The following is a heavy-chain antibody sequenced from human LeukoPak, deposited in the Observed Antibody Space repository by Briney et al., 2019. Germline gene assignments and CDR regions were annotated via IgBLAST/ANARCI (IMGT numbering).Heavy chain of an antibody. Sequence: ASVKVSCKASGYTFTSYGISWVRQAPGQGLEWMGWISAYNGNTNYAQKLQGRVTMTTDTSTSTAYMELRSLRSDDTAVYYCARGIFWYNWNYYYYYMDVWGKGTTVTVSS. CDR1: GYTFTSYG. J-gene: IGHJ6*03. D-gene: IGHD1-1*01. CDR3: ARGIFWYNWNYYYYYMDV. V-gene: IGHV1-18*01. CDR2: ISAYNGNT.